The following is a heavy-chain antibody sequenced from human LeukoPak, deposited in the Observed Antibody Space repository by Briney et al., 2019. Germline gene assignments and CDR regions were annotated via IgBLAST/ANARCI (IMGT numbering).Heavy chain of an antibody. CDR1: GDSISTYY. CDR2: IYYSGST. Sequence: SETLSLTCTLSGDSISTYYWSWIRQPPGKGLEWIGYIYYSGSTNYNPSLKSRVTISVDTSKNQFSLKLSSVTAADTAVYYCASDFPDSSGHYPLWYWGQGTLVTVSS. CDR3: ASDFPDSSGHYPLWY. J-gene: IGHJ4*02. D-gene: IGHD3-22*01. V-gene: IGHV4-59*01.